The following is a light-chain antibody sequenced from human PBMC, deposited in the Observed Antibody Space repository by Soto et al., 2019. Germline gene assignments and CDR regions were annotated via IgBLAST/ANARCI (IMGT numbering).Light chain of an antibody. J-gene: IGLJ1*01. V-gene: IGLV2-8*01. Sequence: QSALTQPPSASGSPGQSGTISCTGTSSDVGGYNYVSWYQQHPGKAPKLMIYEVSKRPSGVPDRFSGSKSGNTASLTVSGLQAEDEADYYCRSYAGSNWWVFGTGTKLTVL. CDR2: EVS. CDR1: SSDVGGYNY. CDR3: RSYAGSNWWV.